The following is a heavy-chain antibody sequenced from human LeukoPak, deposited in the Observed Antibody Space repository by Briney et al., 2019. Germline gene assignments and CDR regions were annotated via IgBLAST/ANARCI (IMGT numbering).Heavy chain of an antibody. CDR2: ISSSSSYI. D-gene: IGHD3-10*01. Sequence: GGSLRLSCAVSGFTLSRYSMSWVRQAPGKGLEWVASISSSSSYIYSADSEKGRFTIARNNANTSLYLQMNSLRAEDTAVYYCASWDYYGSGRDQNCFDAWGQGTLVTVSS. CDR3: ASWDYYGSGRDQNCFDA. J-gene: IGHJ5*02. CDR1: GFTLSRYS. V-gene: IGHV3-21*01.